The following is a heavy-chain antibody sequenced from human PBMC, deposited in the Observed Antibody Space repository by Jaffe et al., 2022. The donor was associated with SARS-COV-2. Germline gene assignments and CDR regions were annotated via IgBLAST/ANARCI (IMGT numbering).Heavy chain of an antibody. CDR1: GFTFSTYA. CDR2: IWYDGSEE. J-gene: IGHJ4*02. V-gene: IGHV3-33*01. D-gene: IGHD2-15*01. CDR3: ARDIKGIVRYLRLGTNSFDY. Sequence: QVQLVESGGGVVQPGRSLRLSCAASGFTFSTYAMHWVRQAPGKGLEWVAVIWYDGSEEYYADSVRGRFTISRDNSKNTVYLEMNSLRAEDTAVYYCARDIKGIVRYLRLGTNSFDYWGQGTLVSVSS.